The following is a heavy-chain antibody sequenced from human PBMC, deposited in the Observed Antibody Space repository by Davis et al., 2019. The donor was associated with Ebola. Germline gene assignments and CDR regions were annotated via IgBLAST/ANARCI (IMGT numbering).Heavy chain of an antibody. CDR2: IYTGDSDT. CDR1: GNRFSSHW. Sequence: GGSLRLSCKDSGNRFSSHWIGWVRQMPGKGLEWMGIIYTGDSDTRYSPSFRGQVTISADKSAKTAFLQWSSLKASDTAIYYCASLRRTITGMDDSFDIWGQGTMVTVFS. J-gene: IGHJ3*02. D-gene: IGHD2-8*02. CDR3: ASLRRTITGMDDSFDI. V-gene: IGHV5-51*01.